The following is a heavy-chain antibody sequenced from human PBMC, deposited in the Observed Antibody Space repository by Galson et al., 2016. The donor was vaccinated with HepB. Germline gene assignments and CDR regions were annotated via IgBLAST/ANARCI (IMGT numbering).Heavy chain of an antibody. Sequence: SLRLSCAASGFTFSSYGMHWVRQAPGKGLEWAAVIWYDGSNKYYADSVKGRFTISRDNSRNTLYLQMNSLRAEDTAVYYCARGQWLALYYIDVWGKGTTVTVS. J-gene: IGHJ6*03. D-gene: IGHD6-19*01. CDR2: IWYDGSNK. CDR3: ARGQWLALYYIDV. CDR1: GFTFSSYG. V-gene: IGHV3-33*01.